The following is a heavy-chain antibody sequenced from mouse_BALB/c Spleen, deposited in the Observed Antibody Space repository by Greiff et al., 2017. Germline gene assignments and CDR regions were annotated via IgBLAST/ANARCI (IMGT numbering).Heavy chain of an antibody. Sequence: QVQLQQSWPQLVRPGASVKISCKASGYSFTSYWMHWVKQRPGQGLEWIGMIDPSDSETRLNQKFKDKATLTVDKSSSTAYMQLSSPTSEDSAVYYCARGYGSSSYAMDYWGQGTSVTVSS. J-gene: IGHJ4*01. CDR2: IDPSDSET. D-gene: IGHD1-1*01. V-gene: IGHV1S126*01. CDR1: GYSFTSYW. CDR3: ARGYGSSSYAMDY.